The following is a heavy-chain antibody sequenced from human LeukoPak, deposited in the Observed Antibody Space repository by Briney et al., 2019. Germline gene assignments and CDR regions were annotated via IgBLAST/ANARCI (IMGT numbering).Heavy chain of an antibody. CDR1: GGSISSGSYY. J-gene: IGHJ5*02. V-gene: IGHV4-61*02. Sequence: PSETLSLTCTVSGGSISSGSYYWSWIRQPAGKGLEWIGRIYTSGSTNYNPSLKSRVTISVDTSKNQFSLKLSSVTAADTAVYYCARRITIFGVVISWGQGTLVTVSS. D-gene: IGHD3-3*01. CDR2: IYTSGST. CDR3: ARRITIFGVVIS.